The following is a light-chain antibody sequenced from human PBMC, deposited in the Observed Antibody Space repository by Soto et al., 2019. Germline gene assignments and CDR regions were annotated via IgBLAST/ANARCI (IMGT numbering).Light chain of an antibody. CDR3: QQYNCWLWT. Sequence: EKVLRQSAGALSLYPGERATLSFRASQSVTSTYLAWYQQKPGQAPRLLIYGASTRATGIPARFSGSGSGTEFTLLISSLQSEDSAVYYCQQYNCWLWTSGQGTKVDIK. J-gene: IGKJ1*01. V-gene: IGKV3-15*01. CDR1: QSVTSTY. CDR2: GAS.